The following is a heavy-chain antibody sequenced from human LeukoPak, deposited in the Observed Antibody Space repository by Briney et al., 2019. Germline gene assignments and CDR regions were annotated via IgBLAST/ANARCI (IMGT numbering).Heavy chain of an antibody. D-gene: IGHD6-6*01. CDR2: IDNDGNT. V-gene: IGHV3-74*03. Sequence: GGSLRLSCAASGLSFNNCWMHWVRHAPGKGLEWVSRIDNDGNTKYADSVKGRFTISRDNSKNTLYLQMNSLRAEDTAVYYCAKEGSSSSLFLDYWGQGTLVTVSS. CDR3: AKEGSSSSLFLDY. J-gene: IGHJ4*02. CDR1: GLSFNNCW.